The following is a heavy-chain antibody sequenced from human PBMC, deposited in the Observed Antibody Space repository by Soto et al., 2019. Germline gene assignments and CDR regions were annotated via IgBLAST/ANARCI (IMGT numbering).Heavy chain of an antibody. D-gene: IGHD3-10*01. J-gene: IGHJ4*02. CDR2: FYDDGRT. V-gene: IGHV4-59*01. CDR1: GGRPSGYS. Sequence: SETLSLTGNVSGGRPSGYSWRWVRQAPGKGLEWIGNFYDDGRTMSYPSLKSRVTISLDMSKNLFSLKLTSVTAADTSVYRCARGGSMIRGRNFFDSWGQGILVTVSS. CDR3: ARGGSMIRGRNFFDS.